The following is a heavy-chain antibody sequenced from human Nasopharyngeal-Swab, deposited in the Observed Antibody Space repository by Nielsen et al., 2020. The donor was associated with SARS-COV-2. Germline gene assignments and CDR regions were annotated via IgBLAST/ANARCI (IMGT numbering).Heavy chain of an antibody. Sequence: GSLRLSCAVYGESFSGYYWNWIRQPPGKGLEWIGEINYSGSTNYNPSLKSRVTISLDTSKNQFSLKLTSVTAADTAMYYCTIFDSWGQGTLVTVSS. CDR3: TIFDS. CDR2: INYSGST. J-gene: IGHJ4*02. CDR1: GESFSGYY. V-gene: IGHV4-34*01.